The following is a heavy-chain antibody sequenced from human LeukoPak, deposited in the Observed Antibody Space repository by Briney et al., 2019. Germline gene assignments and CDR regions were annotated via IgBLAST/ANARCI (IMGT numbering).Heavy chain of an antibody. V-gene: IGHV3-21*01. J-gene: IGHJ4*02. CDR1: GFTFSSYS. CDR3: ARDPDYDILTGYD. D-gene: IGHD3-9*01. Sequence: GGSLRLSCAASGFTFSSYSMNWVRQAPGKGLEWVSSISSSSSYIYYADSVKGRFTISRDNAKNSLYLQMNSLRAEDTAVYYCARDPDYDILTGYDWGQGTLVTVSS. CDR2: ISSSSSYI.